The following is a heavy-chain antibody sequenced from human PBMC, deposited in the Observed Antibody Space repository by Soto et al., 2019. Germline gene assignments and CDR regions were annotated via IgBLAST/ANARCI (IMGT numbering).Heavy chain of an antibody. V-gene: IGHV3-53*01. CDR1: GFTVSNNY. J-gene: IGHJ3*02. CDR3: ARGRPAINAFDI. D-gene: IGHD2-2*01. CDR2: IYSGGST. Sequence: GGSLRLSCAASGFTVSNNYMCWVRLAPGKGLECVSVIYSGGSTYNADSVKGRFTISRDNSKNTLYLQMNSLRAEDTAVYYCARGRPAINAFDIWGQGTMVTVSS.